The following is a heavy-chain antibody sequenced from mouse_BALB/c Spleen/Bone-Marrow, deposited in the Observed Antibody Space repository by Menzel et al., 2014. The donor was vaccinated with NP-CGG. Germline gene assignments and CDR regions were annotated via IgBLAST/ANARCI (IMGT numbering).Heavy chain of an antibody. CDR1: GYSITSGYY. CDR2: ISYDGSN. V-gene: IGHV3-6*02. J-gene: IGHJ3*01. CDR3: ARGGFDGRGFAY. Sequence: EVQLVESGPGLVKTSQSLSLTCSVTGYSITSGYYWNWFRQFPGNKLEWMGYISYDGSNNYNPSLKNRISITRDTSKNQFFLKLNSVTTEDTATYYCARGGFDGRGFAYWGQGTLVTVSA.